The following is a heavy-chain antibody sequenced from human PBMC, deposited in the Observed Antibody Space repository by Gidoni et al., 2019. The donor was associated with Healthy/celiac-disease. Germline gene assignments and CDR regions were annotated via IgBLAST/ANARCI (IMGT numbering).Heavy chain of an antibody. V-gene: IGHV3-30*18. CDR2: ISYDGSNK. CDR3: AKDWGDYEYYYYGMDV. D-gene: IGHD4-17*01. CDR1: GFTFSSYG. J-gene: IGHJ6*02. Sequence: QVQLVESGGGVVQPGRSLRLSCAASGFTFSSYGMHWVRQAPGKGLEWVAVISYDGSNKYYADSVKGRFTISRDNSKNTLYLQMNSLRAEDTAVYYCAKDWGDYEYYYYGMDVWGQGTTVTVSS.